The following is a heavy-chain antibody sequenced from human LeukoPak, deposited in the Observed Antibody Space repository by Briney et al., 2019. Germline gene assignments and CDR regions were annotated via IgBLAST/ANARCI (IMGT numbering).Heavy chain of an antibody. D-gene: IGHD1-26*01. CDR3: SRSPGILGTNYFDY. Sequence: GGSLRLSCAASGLTFSTYAMHWVRQAPGKGLEWVAVISYGGSSENYADSVKGRFTVSRDNSKSTLYLQMNSLTPDDTSVYYCSRSPGILGTNYFDYWGQGTLVTVSS. CDR1: GLTFSTYA. CDR2: ISYGGSSE. J-gene: IGHJ4*02. V-gene: IGHV3-30*04.